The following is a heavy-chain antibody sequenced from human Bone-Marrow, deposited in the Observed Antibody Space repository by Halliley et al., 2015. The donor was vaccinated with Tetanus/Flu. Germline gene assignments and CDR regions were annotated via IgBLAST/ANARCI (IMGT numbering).Heavy chain of an antibody. CDR3: ARRTPTVRYYYYGMDV. CDR2: INLRGSP. V-gene: IGHV4-34*01. Sequence: EINLRGSPTYNPPLKLRVTIPGDPSRTQFSLKLSSVPPADTAVYYCARRTPTVRYYYYGMDVWGQGTTVTVSS. J-gene: IGHJ6*02. D-gene: IGHD3-10*01.